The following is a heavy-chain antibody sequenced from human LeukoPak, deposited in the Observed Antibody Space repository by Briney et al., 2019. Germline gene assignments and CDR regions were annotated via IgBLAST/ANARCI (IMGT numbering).Heavy chain of an antibody. CDR1: GYTFTGYY. CDR3: ASVYSYGYSPRDY. J-gene: IGHJ4*02. CDR2: INPNSGGT. D-gene: IGHD5-18*01. Sequence: ASVKVSCKAPGYTFTGYYMHWVRQAPGQGLEWMGWINPNSGGTNYAQKFQGRVTMTRDTSISTAYMELSRLRSDDTAVYYCASVYSYGYSPRDYWGQGTLVTVSS. V-gene: IGHV1-2*02.